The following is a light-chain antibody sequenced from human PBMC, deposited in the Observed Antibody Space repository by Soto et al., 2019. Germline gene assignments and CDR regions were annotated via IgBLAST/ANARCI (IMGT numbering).Light chain of an antibody. V-gene: IGKV3-20*01. Sequence: EIVLTQSPGTLSLSPGERATLSCRASESVNSNFLARYQQRPGQGPRLLIYATSARATGIPDRFSGSGSGTDFTLTIRRLEPEDFAVYYCQHYGSSLIFTFGPGTKVEIK. J-gene: IGKJ3*01. CDR2: ATS. CDR1: ESVNSNF. CDR3: QHYGSSLIFT.